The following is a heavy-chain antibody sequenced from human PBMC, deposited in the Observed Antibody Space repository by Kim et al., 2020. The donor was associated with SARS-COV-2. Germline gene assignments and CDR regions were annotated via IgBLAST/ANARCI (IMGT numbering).Heavy chain of an antibody. CDR3: AKDHGFGVREQYFDY. J-gene: IGHJ4*02. V-gene: IGHV3-23*01. Sequence: GGSLRLSCAASGFTFSSYAMSWVRQAPGKGLEWVSAISGSGGSTYYADSVKGRFTISRDNSKNTLYLQMNSLRAEDTAVYYCAKDHGFGVREQYFDYWGQGTLVTVSS. CDR1: GFTFSSYA. D-gene: IGHD3-10*01. CDR2: ISGSGGST.